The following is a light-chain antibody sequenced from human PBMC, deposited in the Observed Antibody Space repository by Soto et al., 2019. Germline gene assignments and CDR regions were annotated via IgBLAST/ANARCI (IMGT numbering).Light chain of an antibody. CDR3: QQYDKWPPYT. V-gene: IGKV3-15*01. CDR1: QSGCPQ. J-gene: IGKJ2*01. Sequence: MTQSPATPAFAPRGKAPPSFRARQSGCPQLAWYQHKLGQAPRPLIFDSSTRATGVPARFSGSGSGTEFTLTISSLQSEDFAVYYCQQYDKWPPYTFGQGTKL. CDR2: DSS.